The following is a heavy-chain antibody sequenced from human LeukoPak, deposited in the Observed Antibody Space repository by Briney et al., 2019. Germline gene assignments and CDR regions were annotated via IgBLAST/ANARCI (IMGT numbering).Heavy chain of an antibody. D-gene: IGHD6-6*01. V-gene: IGHV4-30-4*08. Sequence: TLSLXCTVSGGSISSGDYYWSWIRQPPGKGLEWIGYIYYSGSTYYNPCLKSRVTISVDTSKNQFSLKLSSVTAADTAVYYCAYSSSSGRAGLFDYWGQGTLVTVSS. J-gene: IGHJ4*02. CDR3: AYSSSSGRAGLFDY. CDR1: GGSISSGDYY. CDR2: IYYSGST.